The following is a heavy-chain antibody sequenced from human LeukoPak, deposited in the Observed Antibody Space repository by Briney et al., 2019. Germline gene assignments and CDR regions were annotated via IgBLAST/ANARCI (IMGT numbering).Heavy chain of an antibody. J-gene: IGHJ4*02. Sequence: LRLSCAASGFTFTSYWMTWIRQPPGKGLEWIGYIYHSGSTYYNPSLKSRVTISVDRSKNQFSLKLSSVTAADTAVYYCARVEMATIFFDYWGQGTLVTVSS. CDR1: GFTFTSYW. CDR3: ARVEMATIFFDY. D-gene: IGHD5-24*01. V-gene: IGHV4-30-2*01. CDR2: IYHSGST.